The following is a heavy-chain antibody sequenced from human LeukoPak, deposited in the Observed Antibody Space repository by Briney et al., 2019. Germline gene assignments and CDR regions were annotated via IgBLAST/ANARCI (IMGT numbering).Heavy chain of an antibody. V-gene: IGHV3-30*02. J-gene: IGHJ4*02. CDR2: IRYDGSNK. D-gene: IGHD1-14*01. Sequence: GGSLRVSCVASGFDFSIYGMDWVRQAPGKGLEWVAFIRYDGSNKYYADSVKGRFTISRDNSKNTLYLQMNSLRAEDTAVYYCAKDLPATDIYYFDYWGQGTLVTVSS. CDR3: AKDLPATDIYYFDY. CDR1: GFDFSIYG.